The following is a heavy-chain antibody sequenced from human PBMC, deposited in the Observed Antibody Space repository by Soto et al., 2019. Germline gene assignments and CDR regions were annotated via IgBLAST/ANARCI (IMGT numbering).Heavy chain of an antibody. CDR1: GYSFTSYW. Sequence: GESLKISCQGSGYSFTSYWIGWVRQMPGKGLEWMGIIYPGDSDTRYSPSFQGQVTISADKSISTAYLQWSSLKASDTAMYYCARGRTVTKSWFDPWGQGTLVTGLL. D-gene: IGHD4-4*01. V-gene: IGHV5-51*01. CDR2: IYPGDSDT. J-gene: IGHJ5*02. CDR3: ARGRTVTKSWFDP.